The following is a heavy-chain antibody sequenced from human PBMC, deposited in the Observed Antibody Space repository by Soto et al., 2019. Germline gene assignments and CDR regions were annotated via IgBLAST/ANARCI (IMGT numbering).Heavy chain of an antibody. CDR2: MNPHSGSA. J-gene: IGHJ4*02. D-gene: IGHD6-13*01. CDR3: ARWTRAGENLQGDY. V-gene: IGHV1-8*01. Sequence: QVQLVQSGAEVKKPGASVKVSCKASGYTFTSYDLNWVRQATGQGLEWMGWMNPHSGSAGYAQKFQGQGTMASNTSVSRAYMELTSLTSEDAAVYYWARWTRAGENLQGDYWGQGTLVTVAS. CDR1: GYTFTSYD.